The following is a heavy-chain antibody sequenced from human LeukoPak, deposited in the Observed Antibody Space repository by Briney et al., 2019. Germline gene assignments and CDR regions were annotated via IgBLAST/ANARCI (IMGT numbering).Heavy chain of an antibody. Sequence: GGSLRLSCEASGFIFSSYGMHWVRQAPGKGLEWVAIISYDGSNKYYADSVKGRFTISRDNSQSTVHLQMNSLRVEETALYYCAKVDYFGSGGFRSIDYWGQGTLVTASS. J-gene: IGHJ4*02. V-gene: IGHV3-30*18. CDR1: GFIFSSYG. CDR2: ISYDGSNK. D-gene: IGHD3-10*01. CDR3: AKVDYFGSGGFRSIDY.